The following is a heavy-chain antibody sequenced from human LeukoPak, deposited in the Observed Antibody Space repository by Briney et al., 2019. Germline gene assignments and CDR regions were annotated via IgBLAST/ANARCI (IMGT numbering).Heavy chain of an antibody. CDR2: INPNSGGT. CDR3: ARDEYDSSVPFCYYYYGMDV. CDR1: GYTFTGYY. D-gene: IGHD3-22*01. Sequence: ASVKVSCKASGYTFTGYYMHWVRQAPGQGLEWMGWINPNSGGTNYAQKFQGRVTMTRDTSISTAYMELSRLRSDDTAVYYCARDEYDSSVPFCYYYYGMDVWGQGTTVTVSS. V-gene: IGHV1-2*02. J-gene: IGHJ6*02.